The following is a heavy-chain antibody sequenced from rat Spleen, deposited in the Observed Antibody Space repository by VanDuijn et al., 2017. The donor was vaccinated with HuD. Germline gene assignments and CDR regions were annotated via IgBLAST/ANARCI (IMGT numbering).Heavy chain of an antibody. CDR3: AKTTVAYYYIMDA. Sequence: EVQLQESGPGLVKPSQSLSLTCSVTGYSITSSYRWNWIRKFPGNKMEWIGHISYSGSTNYNPSLKSRISITRDTSKNQFFLQVNSVTTEDTATYYCAKTTVAYYYIMDAWGQGASVTVSS. D-gene: IGHD1-3*01. CDR1: GYSITSSYR. CDR2: ISYSGST. V-gene: IGHV3-3*01. J-gene: IGHJ4*01.